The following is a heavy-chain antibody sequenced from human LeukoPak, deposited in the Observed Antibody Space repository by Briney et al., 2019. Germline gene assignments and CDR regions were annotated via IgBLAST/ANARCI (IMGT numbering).Heavy chain of an antibody. Sequence: SLAVSLTCDISGDSVPTNTGAWNWIRQSPSRGLEWLGMPYYRSKWNYDYAVSVSSRITISPDTSKNQHSLQVNSVTPDDTAVYYCARDPNFTGWFGFDYWGQGILVT. CDR1: GDSVPTNTGA. V-gene: IGHV6-1*01. CDR2: PYYRSKWNY. D-gene: IGHD3-10*01. CDR3: ARDPNFTGWFGFDY. J-gene: IGHJ4*02.